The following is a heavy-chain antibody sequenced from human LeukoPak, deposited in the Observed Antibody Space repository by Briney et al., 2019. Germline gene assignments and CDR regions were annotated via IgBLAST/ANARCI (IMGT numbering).Heavy chain of an antibody. CDR1: GSTFSSYA. Sequence: PGGSLRLSCAASGSTFSSYAMHWVRQAPGKGLEWVAVISYDGSNKYYADSVKGRFTISRDNSKNTLYLQMNSLRAEDTAVYYCARDPSSSGWPFFDYWGQGTLVTVSS. D-gene: IGHD6-19*01. V-gene: IGHV3-30-3*01. CDR3: ARDPSSSGWPFFDY. J-gene: IGHJ4*02. CDR2: ISYDGSNK.